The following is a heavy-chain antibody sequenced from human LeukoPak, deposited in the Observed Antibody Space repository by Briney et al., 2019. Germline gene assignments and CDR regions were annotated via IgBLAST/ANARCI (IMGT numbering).Heavy chain of an antibody. CDR1: GFTFSSYA. J-gene: IGHJ6*02. D-gene: IGHD3-10*01. CDR2: ISSNGGST. V-gene: IGHV3-64*01. CDR3: ARDQSMVRGALSPNYYGMDV. Sequence: PGGSLRLSCAASGFTFSSYAMHWVRQAPGKGLEYVSAISSNGGSTYYANSVKGRFTISRDNSKNTLYLQMNSLRAEDTAVYYCARDQSMVRGALSPNYYGMDVWGQGATVTVSS.